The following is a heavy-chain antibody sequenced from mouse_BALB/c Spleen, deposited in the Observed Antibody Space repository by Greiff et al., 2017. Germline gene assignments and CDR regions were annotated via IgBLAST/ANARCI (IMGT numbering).Heavy chain of an antibody. V-gene: IGHV5-17*02. CDR1: GFTFSSFG. CDR3: ARQGIYYGNLDY. D-gene: IGHD2-1*01. CDR2: ISSGSSTI. Sequence: VQLKESGGGLVQPGGSRKLSCAASGFTFSSFGMHWVRQAPEKGLEWVAYISSGSSTIYYADTVKGRFTISRDNPKNTLFLQMTSLRSEDTAMYYCARQGIYYGNLDYWGQGTTLTVSS. J-gene: IGHJ2*01.